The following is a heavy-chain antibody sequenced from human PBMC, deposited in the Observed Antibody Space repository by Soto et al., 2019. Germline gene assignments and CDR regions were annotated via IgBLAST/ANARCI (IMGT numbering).Heavy chain of an antibody. V-gene: IGHV3-30-3*01. J-gene: IGHJ4*02. CDR1: GFTFSGFA. CDR3: ARFKGYSGGSCYSHFDY. CDR2: ISYDGSNK. D-gene: IGHD2-15*01. Sequence: QVQLVESGGGVVQPGRSLRLSCAASGFTFSGFAMHWVRQAPGKGLEWVAVISYDGSNKYYADSVKGRFTISRDNSKNTLYVQMNSLRAEDTAVYYCARFKGYSGGSCYSHFDYWGQGTLVTVSS.